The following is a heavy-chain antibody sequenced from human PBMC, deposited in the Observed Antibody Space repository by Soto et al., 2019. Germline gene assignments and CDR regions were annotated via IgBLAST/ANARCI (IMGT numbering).Heavy chain of an antibody. J-gene: IGHJ4*02. V-gene: IGHV4-31*03. CDR1: GGSISSGGYY. CDR2: IYYSGST. Sequence: SETLSLTCTVSGGSISSGGYYWSWTRQHPGKGLEWIGYIYYSGSTYYNPSLKSRVTISVDTSKNQFSLKLSSVTAADTAVYYCARDLSSDYFDYWGQGTLVTVSS. CDR3: ARDLSSDYFDY. D-gene: IGHD3-3*01.